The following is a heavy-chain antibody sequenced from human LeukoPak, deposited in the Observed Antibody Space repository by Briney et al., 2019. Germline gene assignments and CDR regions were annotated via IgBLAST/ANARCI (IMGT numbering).Heavy chain of an antibody. Sequence: SETLSLTCTVSGDSISTYYWSWIRQPAGKGLEWIGRIYTSGTTHYNPSLKSRVTMSVDTSKNQFSLKLSSVTAADTAVYYCARGVGLTQGGTFDYWGQGTLVTVSS. CDR2: IYTSGTT. D-gene: IGHD1-1*01. J-gene: IGHJ4*02. V-gene: IGHV4-4*07. CDR3: ARGVGLTQGGTFDY. CDR1: GDSISTYY.